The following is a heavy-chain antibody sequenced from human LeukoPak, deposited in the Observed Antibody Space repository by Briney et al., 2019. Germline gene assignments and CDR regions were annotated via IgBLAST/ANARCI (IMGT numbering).Heavy chain of an antibody. V-gene: IGHV5-51*01. CDR3: ARRRDLYSGSYYPFDY. CDR1: GYSFTSYW. J-gene: IGHJ4*02. CDR2: IYPGDSDA. Sequence: GESLKISCKGSGYSFTSYWIGWVRQMPGEGLNWMGIIYPGDSDARYSPSFQGRVTISADKSISTAYLQWSSLKASDTAMYYCARRRDLYSGSYYPFDYWGQGTLVTVSS. D-gene: IGHD1-26*01.